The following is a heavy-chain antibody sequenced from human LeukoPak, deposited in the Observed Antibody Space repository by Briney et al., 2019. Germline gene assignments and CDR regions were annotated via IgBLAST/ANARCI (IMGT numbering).Heavy chain of an antibody. CDR2: ISYDGSNK. D-gene: IGHD6-6*01. CDR3: AKDWSIAARGFDY. J-gene: IGHJ4*02. V-gene: IGHV3-30*18. CDR1: GFTFSSYG. Sequence: PGGSLRLSCAASGFTFSSYGMHWVRQAPGKGLEWVAVISYDGSNKYYADSVKGRFTISRDNSKNTLYLQMNSLRAEDTAVYYCAKDWSIAARGFDYWGQGTLVTVSS.